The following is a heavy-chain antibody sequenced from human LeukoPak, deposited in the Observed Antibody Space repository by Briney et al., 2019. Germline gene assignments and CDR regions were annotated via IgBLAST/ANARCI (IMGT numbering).Heavy chain of an antibody. CDR2: IYSGGPT. J-gene: IGHJ4*02. CDR1: GFTVSGDY. Sequence: GGSLRLSCAVSGFTVSGDYMSWGRQAPGKGVGWGSLIYSGGPTYYADSVKGGFTISRDNSKNKLYLQMNSLRAEDTAVYYCARRAGGYSHPYDYWGQGILVTVSS. CDR3: ARRAGGYSHPYDY. V-gene: IGHV3-53*01. D-gene: IGHD4-23*01.